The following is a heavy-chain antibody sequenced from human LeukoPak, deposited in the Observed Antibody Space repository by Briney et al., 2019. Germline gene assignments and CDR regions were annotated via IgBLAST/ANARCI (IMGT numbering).Heavy chain of an antibody. CDR2: IYTSGST. CDR3: ARHWALWSAAAALPYYFDY. Sequence: SETLSLTCTVSGGSISSGSYCWNWIRQPAGKGLEWIGRIYTSGSTTYNPSLKSRVTISVDTSKNQFSLKLSSVTAADTAVYYCARHWALWSAAAALPYYFDYWGQGTLVTVSS. CDR1: GGSISSGSYC. D-gene: IGHD6-13*01. J-gene: IGHJ4*02. V-gene: IGHV4-61*02.